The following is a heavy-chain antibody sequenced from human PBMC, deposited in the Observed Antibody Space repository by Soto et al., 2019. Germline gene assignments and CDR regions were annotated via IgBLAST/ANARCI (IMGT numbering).Heavy chain of an antibody. CDR1: GYSFSSYG. J-gene: IGHJ5*02. CDR3: ARDWYPRFDP. Sequence: QVHLVQSGPEVKKPGASMKVSCKASGYSFSSYGITWVRQAPGQGLEWMGWINPSSKETNYAQKCQGRVTVTADTSTTTAYIELRNLKSGDTAVYYCARDWYPRFDPGGPGNLVTVSS. CDR2: INPSSKET. V-gene: IGHV1-18*01. D-gene: IGHD6-13*01.